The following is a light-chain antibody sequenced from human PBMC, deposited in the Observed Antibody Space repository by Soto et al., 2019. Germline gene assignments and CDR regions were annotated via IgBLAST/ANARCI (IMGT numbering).Light chain of an antibody. V-gene: IGKV1-5*01. CDR3: QQYNSYSKT. CDR1: QSISDW. J-gene: IGKJ1*01. Sequence: DIQMTQSPSTLSASVGDRVTITCRANQSISDWLAWYQQKPGKAPKLLIYDASTLGSGVPSRFSGSGSGTEFTLTISSLQPDDSATYYCQQYNSYSKTFGQGTKVEIK. CDR2: DAS.